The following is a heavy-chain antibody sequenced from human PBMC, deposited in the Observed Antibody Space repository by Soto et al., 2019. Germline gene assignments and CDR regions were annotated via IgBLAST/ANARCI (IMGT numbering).Heavy chain of an antibody. CDR2: ISSSSSYI. J-gene: IGHJ6*02. V-gene: IGHV3-21*01. Sequence: GGSLRLSCSASGFTFSSYSMNWVRQAPCKGLEGGSSISSSSSYIYYADSVKGRFTISRDNAKNSLYLQMNSLRAEDTAVYYCARELRYMVRGVTKNPYYYYGMDVWGQGTTVTVS. CDR1: GFTFSSYS. CDR3: ARELRYMVRGVTKNPYYYYGMDV. D-gene: IGHD3-10*01.